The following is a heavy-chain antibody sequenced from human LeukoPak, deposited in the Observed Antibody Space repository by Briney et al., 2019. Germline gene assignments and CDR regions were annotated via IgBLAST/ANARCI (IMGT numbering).Heavy chain of an antibody. CDR2: IYYSGST. CDR1: GGSISSYY. CDR3: ARQGPGMSLYY. Sequence: PSETLSLTCTVSGGSISSYYWSWIRQPPGKGLEWIGYIYYSGSTNYNPSLKSRVTISVDASKNQFSLKLSSVTAADTAVYYCARQGPGMSLYYWGQGTLVAVSS. D-gene: IGHD6-13*01. J-gene: IGHJ4*02. V-gene: IGHV4-59*08.